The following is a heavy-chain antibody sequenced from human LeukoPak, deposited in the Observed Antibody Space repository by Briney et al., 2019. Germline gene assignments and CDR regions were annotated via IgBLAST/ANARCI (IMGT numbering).Heavy chain of an antibody. CDR3: ARDRDWYGRDAFDI. D-gene: IGHD3-9*01. CDR2: IKQDGSEK. CDR1: GFTFSSYW. V-gene: IGHV3-7*01. Sequence: GGSLRLSCAASGFTFSSYWMSWVRQAPGKGLEWVANIKQDGSEKYYVDSVKGRFTISRDNAKNSLYLQMNSLRAEDTAVYYCARDRDWYGRDAFDIWGQGTMVTVSS. J-gene: IGHJ3*02.